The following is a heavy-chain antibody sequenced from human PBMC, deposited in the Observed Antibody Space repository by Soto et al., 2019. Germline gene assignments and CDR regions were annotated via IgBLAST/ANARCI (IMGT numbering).Heavy chain of an antibody. Sequence: GASVKVSCKASGYTFTSYYMRWVRQAPGQGLEWMGIINPSGGSTSYAQKFQGRVTMTRDTSTSTVYMELSSLRSEDTAVYYCARGGSMWDYYYYHGMDVWGQGTTVTVSS. CDR1: GYTFTSYY. CDR3: ARGGSMWDYYYYHGMDV. J-gene: IGHJ6*02. V-gene: IGHV1-46*01. CDR2: INPSGGST. D-gene: IGHD1-26*01.